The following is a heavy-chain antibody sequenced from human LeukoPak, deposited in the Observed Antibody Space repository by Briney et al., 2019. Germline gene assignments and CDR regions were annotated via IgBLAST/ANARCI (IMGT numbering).Heavy chain of an antibody. CDR3: AREGHLWFGEEGYGMDV. D-gene: IGHD3-10*01. J-gene: IGHJ6*02. CDR2: INSDGSST. Sequence: PGGSLRLSCAASGFTFSSYWMHWVRQAPGKGLVWVSRINSDGSSTSYADSVKGRFTISRDNAKDTLYLQMNSLRAEDTAVYYCAREGHLWFGEEGYGMDVWGQGTTVTVSS. CDR1: GFTFSSYW. V-gene: IGHV3-74*01.